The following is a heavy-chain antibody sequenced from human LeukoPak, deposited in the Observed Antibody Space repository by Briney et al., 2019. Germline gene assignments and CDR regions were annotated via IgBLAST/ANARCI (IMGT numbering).Heavy chain of an antibody. CDR2: IYSGGST. D-gene: IGHD3-10*01. CDR1: GFTVSSNY. V-gene: IGHV3-53*01. J-gene: IGHJ4*02. CDR3: ARGSPILRGRPFDY. Sequence: GGSLRLSCAASGFTVSSNYMSWVRQAPGKGLEWISVIYSGGSTYYADSVKGRFTISRDNSKNTLHLQMNSLRAEDTAVYYCARGSPILRGRPFDYWGQGTLVTVSS.